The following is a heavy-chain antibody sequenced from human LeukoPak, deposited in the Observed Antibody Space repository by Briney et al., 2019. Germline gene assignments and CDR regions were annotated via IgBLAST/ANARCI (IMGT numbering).Heavy chain of an antibody. CDR3: ARDRVGSGSPPPLLPLDQ. J-gene: IGHJ4*02. CDR1: GFTFRSYG. V-gene: IGHV3-23*01. D-gene: IGHD3-22*01. Sequence: GGSLRLSCAASGFTFRSYGMSWVRQAPGKGLEWVSAIRGSGGSTYYADSVKGRFTISRDNSKNTLYLQMNSLRAEDTAVYYCARDRVGSGSPPPLLPLDQWGQGTLVTVSS. CDR2: IRGSGGST.